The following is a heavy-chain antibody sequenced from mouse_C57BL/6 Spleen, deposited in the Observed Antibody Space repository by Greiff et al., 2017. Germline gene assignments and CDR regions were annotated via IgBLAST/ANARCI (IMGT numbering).Heavy chain of an antibody. D-gene: IGHD2-4*01. CDR3: ARVRHGDYDGMYDFDY. V-gene: IGHV1-61*01. CDR1: GYTFTSYW. J-gene: IGHJ2*01. Sequence: QVQLQQPGAELVRPGSSVKLSSKASGYTFTSYWMVWVKQRPGQGLELIGNIYPSDSETHSNQKFKDKATLTVDKSSSTAYMQLSSLTSEDSAVFYCARVRHGDYDGMYDFDYWGQGTTLTVSS. CDR2: IYPSDSET.